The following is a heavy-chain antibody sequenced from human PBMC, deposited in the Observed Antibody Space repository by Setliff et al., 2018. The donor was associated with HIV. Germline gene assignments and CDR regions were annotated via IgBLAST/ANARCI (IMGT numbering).Heavy chain of an antibody. CDR3: ARPYLGSSSWYFEY. V-gene: IGHV4-38-2*02. J-gene: IGHJ4*02. CDR1: HDSISRDYY. CDR2: IYYTGST. Sequence: SETLSLTCTVSHDSISRDYYWAWIRQPPGKGLEWIGAIYYTGSTYYNPSLRSRVTISVDTSKNQFPLKLSSVTAADTAVYSCARPYLGSSSWYFEYWSPGTLVTVSS. D-gene: IGHD3-10*01.